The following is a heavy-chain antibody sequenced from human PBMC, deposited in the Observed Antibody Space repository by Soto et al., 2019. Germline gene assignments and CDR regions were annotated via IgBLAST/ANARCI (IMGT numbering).Heavy chain of an antibody. CDR3: ARHIRGWYKGLDY. V-gene: IGHV4-39*01. J-gene: IGHJ4*02. CDR1: GGSISSSSYY. Sequence: SETLSLTCTVSGGSISSSSYYWGWIRQPPGKGLEWIGSIYYSGSTYYNPSLKSRVTISVDTSKNQFSLKLSSVTAADTAVYYCARHIRGWYKGLDYWGQGTLVTVSS. D-gene: IGHD6-19*01. CDR2: IYYSGST.